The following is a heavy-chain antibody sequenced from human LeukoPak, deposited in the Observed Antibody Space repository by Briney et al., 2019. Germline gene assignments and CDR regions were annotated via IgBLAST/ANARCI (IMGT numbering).Heavy chain of an antibody. CDR1: GFSFTSFW. J-gene: IGHJ5*02. D-gene: IGHD3-22*01. CDR3: ARDRVTMIA. CDR2: INQDGSEI. Sequence: GGSLRLSCAASGFSFTSFWMTWVRQAPGKGLEWVANINQDGSEIYSVASVKGRFTISRDNAKNSVYLQMNSLRPEDTGVNYCARDRVTMIAWGQGTQVTVSP. V-gene: IGHV3-7*01.